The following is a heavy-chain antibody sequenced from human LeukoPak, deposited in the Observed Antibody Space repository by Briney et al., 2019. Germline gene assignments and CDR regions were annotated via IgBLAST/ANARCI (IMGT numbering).Heavy chain of an antibody. J-gene: IGHJ1*01. Sequence: SVKVSCKASGGTFSSYAISWVRQAPGQGLEWMGGIIPIFGTANYAQKFQGRVTITADESTSTAYMELSSLRSDDTAVYYCARVGASCSSTSCYPYFQHWGQGTLVTVSS. D-gene: IGHD2-2*01. CDR3: ARVGASCSSTSCYPYFQH. V-gene: IGHV1-69*13. CDR2: IIPIFGTA. CDR1: GGTFSSYA.